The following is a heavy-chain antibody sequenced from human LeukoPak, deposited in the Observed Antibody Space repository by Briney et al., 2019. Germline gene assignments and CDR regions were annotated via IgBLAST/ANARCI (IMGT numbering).Heavy chain of an antibody. D-gene: IGHD6-13*01. V-gene: IGHV3-7*01. Sequence: GGSLRLSCAASGFTFSSYWMSWVRQAPGKGLEWVANIKQDGSEKYYVDSVKGRFTISRDNAKNSLYLQMNSLRIEDTAVYYCAKGGEVSSWYKRLKLYFDYWGQGTLVTVSS. CDR3: AKGGEVSSWYKRLKLYFDY. J-gene: IGHJ4*02. CDR2: IKQDGSEK. CDR1: GFTFSSYW.